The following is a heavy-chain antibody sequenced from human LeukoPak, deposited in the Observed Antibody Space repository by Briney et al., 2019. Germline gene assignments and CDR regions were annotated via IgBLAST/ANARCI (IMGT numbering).Heavy chain of an antibody. J-gene: IGHJ4*02. V-gene: IGHV1-69*01. CDR3: ARETFGYRWDFDY. CDR2: IIPIFGTA. Sequence: SVKVSCKASGGTFSSYAISWERQAPGQGLEWMGGIIPIFGTANYAQKFQGRVTITADESTSTAYMELSSLRSEDTAVYYCARETFGYRWDFDYWGQGTLVTVSS. D-gene: IGHD5-24*01. CDR1: GGTFSSYA.